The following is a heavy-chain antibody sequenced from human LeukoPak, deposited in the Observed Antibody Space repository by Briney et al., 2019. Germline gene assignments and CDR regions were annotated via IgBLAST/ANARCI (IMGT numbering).Heavy chain of an antibody. V-gene: IGHV1-69*06. D-gene: IGHD6-19*01. CDR2: IIPIFGTA. Sequence: SVKVSCKASGYTFTSYYMYWVRQAPGQGLEWMGGIIPIFGTANYAQKFQGRVTITADKSTSTAYMDLRSLRSDDTAVYYCARDLRYSSGWSASGMDVWGKGTTVTISS. CDR3: ARDLRYSSGWSASGMDV. CDR1: GYTFTSYY. J-gene: IGHJ6*03.